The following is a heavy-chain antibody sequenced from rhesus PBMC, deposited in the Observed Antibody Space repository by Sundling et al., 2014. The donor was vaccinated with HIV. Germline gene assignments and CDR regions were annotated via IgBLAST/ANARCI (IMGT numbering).Heavy chain of an antibody. Sequence: EVQLVESGGGLVQPGGSLRLSCAASGFTFSSYDMSWVRQAPGKGLEWVSSISSASSYIYYGDSVKGRFTISRDNAKNSLSLQMNSLRAEDTAVYYCVKDSSGWSDYWVWGPGVLVTVSS. CDR1: GFTFSSYD. J-gene: IGHJ5-1*01. D-gene: IGHD3-22*01. CDR3: VKDSSGWSDYWV. CDR2: ISSASSYI. V-gene: IGHV3-136*01.